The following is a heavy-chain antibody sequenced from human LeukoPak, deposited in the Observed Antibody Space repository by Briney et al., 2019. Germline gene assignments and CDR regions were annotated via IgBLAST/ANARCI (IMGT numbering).Heavy chain of an antibody. CDR2: IYYSGST. Sequence: PSETLSLTCTVSGGSISSYYWSWIRQPPGKGLEWIGYIYYSGSTNYNPSLKSRVTISVDTSKNQFSLKLSSVTAADTAVYYCASHHPHKPLKWELPSYYFDYWGQGTLVTVAS. D-gene: IGHD1-26*01. V-gene: IGHV4-59*08. J-gene: IGHJ4*02. CDR1: GGSISSYY. CDR3: ASHHPHKPLKWELPSYYFDY.